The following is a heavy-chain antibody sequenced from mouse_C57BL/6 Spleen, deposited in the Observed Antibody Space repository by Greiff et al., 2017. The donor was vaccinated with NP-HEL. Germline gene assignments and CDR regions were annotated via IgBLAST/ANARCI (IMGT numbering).Heavy chain of an antibody. CDR3: ARRQGGPFYYAMDY. CDR1: GYTFTSYW. Sequence: VQLQQPGAELVKPGASVKLSCKAPGYTFTSYWMHWVKQRPGQGLEWIGMIHPNSGSTNYNEKFKSKATLTVDKSSSTAYMQLSSLTSEDSAVYYCARRQGGPFYYAMDYWGQGTSVTVSS. J-gene: IGHJ4*01. CDR2: IHPNSGST. V-gene: IGHV1-64*01. D-gene: IGHD3-1*01.